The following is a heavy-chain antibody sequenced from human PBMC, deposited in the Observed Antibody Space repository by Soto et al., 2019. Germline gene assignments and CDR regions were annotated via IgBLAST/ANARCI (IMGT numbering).Heavy chain of an antibody. V-gene: IGHV4-61*01. CDR2: IYYSGST. CDR1: GGSVSSGSYY. D-gene: IGHD2-2*01. Sequence: PSETLCVTCIFCGGSVSSGSYYWSWIRQPPGKGLEWIGYIYYSGSTNYNPSLKSRVTISVDTSKNQLSLKLSSVTAADTAVYYCARGRYQMLPVDYWGQGTMVTVSS. CDR3: ARGRYQMLPVDY. J-gene: IGHJ4*02.